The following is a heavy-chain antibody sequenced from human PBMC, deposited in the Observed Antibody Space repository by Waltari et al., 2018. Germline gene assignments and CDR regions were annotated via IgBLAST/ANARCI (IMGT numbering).Heavy chain of an antibody. CDR1: GGSFSGYY. V-gene: IGHV4-34*01. J-gene: IGHJ5*02. CDR3: ARDLGYSSSWYDWFDP. CDR2: INHSGST. Sequence: QVQLQQWGAGLLKPSETLSLTCAVYGGSFSGYYWSWIRQPPGKGLEWIGEINHSGSTNYNPSLKSRVTISVDKSKNQFSLKLSSVTAADTAVYYCARDLGYSSSWYDWFDPWGQGTLVTVSS. D-gene: IGHD6-13*01.